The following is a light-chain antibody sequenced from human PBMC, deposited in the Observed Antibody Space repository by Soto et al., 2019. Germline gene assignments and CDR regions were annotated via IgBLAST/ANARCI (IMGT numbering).Light chain of an antibody. V-gene: IGKV3-20*01. CDR1: QSVSSSY. Sequence: EIVLTQSPGTLSLSPGERATLSCRASQSVSSSYLAGYQQKPGQAPRLLIYGASSRATGIPDMFSGSGSGTDFTLTISRLEAEDVAVYYCQQYGSSPLFTFGPGTKVDIK. CDR3: QQYGSSPLFT. CDR2: GAS. J-gene: IGKJ3*01.